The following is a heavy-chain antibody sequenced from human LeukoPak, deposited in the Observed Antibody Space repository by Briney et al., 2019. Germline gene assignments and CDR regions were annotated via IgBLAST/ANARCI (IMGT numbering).Heavy chain of an antibody. CDR1: GGSISSGSYY. CDR2: IYTSGST. D-gene: IGHD1-26*01. CDR3: ASSGSYSYYYYMDA. V-gene: IGHV4-61*02. Sequence: PSETLSLTCTVSGGSISSGSYYWSWIRQPAGKGLEWIGRIYTSGSTNYNPSLKSRVTISVDTSKNQFSLKLSSVTAADTAAYYCASSGSYSYYYYMDAWGKGTTVTVSS. J-gene: IGHJ6*03.